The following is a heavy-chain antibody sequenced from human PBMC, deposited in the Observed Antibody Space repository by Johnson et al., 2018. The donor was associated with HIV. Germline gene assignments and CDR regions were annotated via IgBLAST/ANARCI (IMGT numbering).Heavy chain of an antibody. D-gene: IGHD1-7*01. CDR3: ARDRIPYNWNYEGDAFDI. J-gene: IGHJ3*02. V-gene: IGHV3-7*01. CDR2: IKQDGSEK. CDR1: GFTFSSYW. Sequence: VQLVESGGGLVQPGGSLRLSCAASGFTFSSYWMSWVRQAPGKGLEWVANIKQDGSEKYYVDSVKGRFTISRDNAKNPLYLQMNSLRAEDTAVYYCARDRIPYNWNYEGDAFDIWGQGTMVTVSS.